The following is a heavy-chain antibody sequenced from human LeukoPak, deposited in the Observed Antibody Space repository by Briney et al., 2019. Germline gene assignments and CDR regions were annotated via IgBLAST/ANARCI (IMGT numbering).Heavy chain of an antibody. V-gene: IGHV4-59*08. J-gene: IGHJ6*02. Sequence: PSETLSLTCTVSGGSISSYYWSWIRQPPGKGLEWIGYIYYSGSTNYNPSLKSRVTISVDTSKNQFSLKLSSVTAADTAVYYCARHVDPPWYYYGSGSYYTAYYYGMDVWGQGTTVTVSS. CDR3: ARHVDPPWYYYGSGSYYTAYYYGMDV. CDR2: IYYSGST. D-gene: IGHD3-10*01. CDR1: GGSISSYY.